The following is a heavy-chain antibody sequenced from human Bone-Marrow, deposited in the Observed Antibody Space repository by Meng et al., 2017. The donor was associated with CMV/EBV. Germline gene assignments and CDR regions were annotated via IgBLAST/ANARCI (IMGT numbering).Heavy chain of an antibody. D-gene: IGHD3-3*01. V-gene: IGHV1-3*01. CDR3: AREGSYDFWSGYDYYFDY. CDR1: YTFTSYA. Sequence: YTFTSYAMHWVRQAPGQRLEWMGWINAGNGNTKYSQKFQGRVTITRDTSASTAYMELSSLRSEDTAVYYCAREGSYDFWSGYDYYFDYWGQGTLVTVSS. CDR2: INAGNGNT. J-gene: IGHJ4*02.